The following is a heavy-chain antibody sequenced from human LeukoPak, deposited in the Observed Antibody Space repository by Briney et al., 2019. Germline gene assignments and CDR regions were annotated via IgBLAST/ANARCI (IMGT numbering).Heavy chain of an antibody. CDR2: INHSGST. V-gene: IGHV4-34*01. CDR3: ARGPMYSGWYERPLSY. CDR1: GGSFSGYY. Sequence: SETLSLTCAVYGGSFSGYYWSWIRQPPGKGLEWIGEINHSGSTNYNPSLKSRVTISVDTSKNQFSLKLSSVTAADTAVYYCARGPMYSGWYERPLSYWGQGTLVTVSS. J-gene: IGHJ4*02. D-gene: IGHD6-19*01.